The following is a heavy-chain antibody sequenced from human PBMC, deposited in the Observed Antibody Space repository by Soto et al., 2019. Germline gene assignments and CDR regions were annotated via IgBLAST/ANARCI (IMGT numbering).Heavy chain of an antibody. CDR2: IWYDGSNK. J-gene: IGHJ6*02. CDR3: ARDSLQAARSYYYYSMDV. Sequence: QVQLVESGGGVVQPGRSLRLSCAASGFTFSSYGMHWVRQAPGKGLEWVAVIWYDGSNKYYADSVKGRFTISRDNSKNTLYLQMNSLGAEDTAVYYCARDSLQAARSYYYYSMDVWGQGTTVTVSS. CDR1: GFTFSSYG. V-gene: IGHV3-33*01. D-gene: IGHD6-6*01.